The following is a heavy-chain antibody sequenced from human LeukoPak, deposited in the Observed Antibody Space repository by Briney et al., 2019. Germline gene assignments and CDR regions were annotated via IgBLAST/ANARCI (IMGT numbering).Heavy chain of an antibody. Sequence: ASVKVSCKASGYTFTSYDIIWVRQATGQGLEWMGWMNPNSGNTGYAQKFQGRVTVTRNTSISTAYMELSSLRSEDTAVYYCARGNHGYGDYEVDYWGQGTLVTVSS. CDR2: MNPNSGNT. J-gene: IGHJ4*02. V-gene: IGHV1-8*01. D-gene: IGHD4-17*01. CDR1: GYTFTSYD. CDR3: ARGNHGYGDYEVDY.